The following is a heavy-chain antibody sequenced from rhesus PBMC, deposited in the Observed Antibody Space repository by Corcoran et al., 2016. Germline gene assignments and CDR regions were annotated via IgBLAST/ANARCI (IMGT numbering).Heavy chain of an antibody. CDR2: SNGSSGTT. Sequence: QVQLQESGPGLVKPSETLSLTCAVSGGSFRSYWWSWIRQPPGKGLEWIGESNGSSGTTNCNPSLKSRVTISKDASKNQFSLKLSSVTAADTAVYYCARVIPSSNSLDVWGRGALVTVSS. CDR1: GGSFRSYW. J-gene: IGHJ5-2*02. V-gene: IGHV4-80*01. CDR3: ARVIPSSNSLDV. D-gene: IGHD3-16*01.